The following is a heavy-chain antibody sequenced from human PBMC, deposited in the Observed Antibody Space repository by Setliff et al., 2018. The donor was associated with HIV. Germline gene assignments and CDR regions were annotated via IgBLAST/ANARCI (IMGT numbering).Heavy chain of an antibody. V-gene: IGHV4-39*01. CDR3: ARGKIWSYALDY. CDR2: IYWSGLT. Sequence: SETLSLTCTVSSGSVSRSDYYWGWIRQTPGKGLEWIGSIYWSGLTFYNPSLKSRVTISVDTSKNQFSLKLSSVTAADTAVYYCARGKIWSYALDYWGQGTLVTVSS. D-gene: IGHD1-26*01. J-gene: IGHJ4*02. CDR1: SGSVSRSDYY.